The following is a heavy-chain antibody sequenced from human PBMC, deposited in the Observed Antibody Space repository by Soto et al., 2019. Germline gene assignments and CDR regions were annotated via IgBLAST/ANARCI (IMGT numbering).Heavy chain of an antibody. Sequence: SETLSLTCTVSGYSISSGWYWGWIRQPPGKGLEWIASFYHGESTFFNPSLKSRVSISEDTSKNQFSLKLRSVTAADTAVFDCARGTSTPYWYFDFWGRGTLVTVSS. CDR3: ARGTSTPYWYFDF. J-gene: IGHJ2*01. CDR1: GYSISSGWY. CDR2: FYHGEST. D-gene: IGHD2-15*01. V-gene: IGHV4-38-2*02.